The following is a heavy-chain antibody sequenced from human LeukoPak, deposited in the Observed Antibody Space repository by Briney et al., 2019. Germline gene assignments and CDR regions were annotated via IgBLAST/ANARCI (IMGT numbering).Heavy chain of an antibody. CDR1: GDSVSSNSVS. D-gene: IGHD1-26*01. J-gene: IGHJ4*02. V-gene: IGHV6-1*01. CDR3: ARGIVRTTAGFDY. CDR2: TYYRSKWCD. Sequence: SQTLSLTCAISGDSVSSNSVSWNWIGQSPSRGLEWLGRTYYRSKWCDEYGLSVKSRITIKPDTSRNQFSLQLNSVTPDDTAVYYCARGIVRTTAGFDYWGQGTLVTVSS.